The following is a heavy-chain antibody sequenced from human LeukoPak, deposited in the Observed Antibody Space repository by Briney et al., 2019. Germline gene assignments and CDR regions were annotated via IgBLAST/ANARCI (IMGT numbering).Heavy chain of an antibody. J-gene: IGHJ3*02. CDR2: IYSSGST. CDR3: ARAFSGYNYGWAAFNI. D-gene: IGHD5-18*01. CDR1: GGSISSYY. Sequence: SETLSLTCTVSGGSISSYYWSWIRQPPGKGLEWIGYIYSSGSTNYNPSLKGRVTISVDTSKNQFSLKLSSVTAADTAVYYCARAFSGYNYGWAAFNIWGRGTMVTVSS. V-gene: IGHV4-59*01.